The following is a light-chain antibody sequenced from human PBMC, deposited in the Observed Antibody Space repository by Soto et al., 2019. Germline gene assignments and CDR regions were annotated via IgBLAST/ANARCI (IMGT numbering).Light chain of an antibody. CDR3: SSYAGSSNV. CDR2: EVN. J-gene: IGLJ1*01. Sequence: QSVLTQPASVSGSPGQSVAISCTGTSRDVGGYNYVSWYQQHPGKAPKLMIYEVNKWPSGVPDRFSGSKSGNTASLTVSGLQAEDEADYYCSSYAGSSNVFGTGTKVTVL. CDR1: SRDVGGYNY. V-gene: IGLV2-8*01.